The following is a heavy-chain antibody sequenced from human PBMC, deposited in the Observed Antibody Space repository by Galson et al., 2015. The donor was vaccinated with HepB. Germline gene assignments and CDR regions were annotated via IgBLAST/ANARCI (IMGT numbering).Heavy chain of an antibody. Sequence: SLRLSCTASGFTFSSHGMHRVRQAPGKGLEWVAVIWYDGSNKYYADSVKGRFTISRDNSKNTLYLQMNSLRAEDTAVYFCARDLQPYYYYYYYMDVWGKGTTVTVSS. CDR3: ARDLQPYYYYYYYMDV. J-gene: IGHJ6*03. CDR2: IWYDGSNK. D-gene: IGHD4-11*01. V-gene: IGHV3-33*01. CDR1: GFTFSSHG.